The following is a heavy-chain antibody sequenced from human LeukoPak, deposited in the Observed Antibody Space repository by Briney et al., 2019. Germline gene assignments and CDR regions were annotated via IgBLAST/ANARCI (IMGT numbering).Heavy chain of an antibody. D-gene: IGHD3-10*01. J-gene: IGHJ4*02. Sequence: PGRSLRLSCAASGFTFDDYAMHWVRQAPGKGLEWVSGISWNSGSIGYADSVKGRFTISRDNAKNSLYLQMNSLRAEDTALYYCAKAFLTMVRGVIRDWGQGTLVTVSS. CDR3: AKAFLTMVRGVIRD. V-gene: IGHV3-9*01. CDR1: GFTFDDYA. CDR2: ISWNSGSI.